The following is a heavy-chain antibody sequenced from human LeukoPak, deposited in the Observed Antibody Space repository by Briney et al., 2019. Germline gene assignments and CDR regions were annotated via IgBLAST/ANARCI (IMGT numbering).Heavy chain of an antibody. CDR3: ARHIGGGIEDMDV. D-gene: IGHD3-16*02. Sequence: SETLSLTCTVSGGSIGTYYWSWIRQSPGKGLEWIGYIYVTGTRYNPYLQSRVTISVDRSRNQFFLKLSSVTAADTAVYYCARHIGGGIEDMDVWGKGTKVIVSS. J-gene: IGHJ6*03. CDR1: GGSIGTYY. V-gene: IGHV4-59*08. CDR2: IYVTGT.